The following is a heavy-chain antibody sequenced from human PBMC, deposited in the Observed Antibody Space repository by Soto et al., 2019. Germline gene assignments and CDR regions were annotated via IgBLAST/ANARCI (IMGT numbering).Heavy chain of an antibody. CDR2: ITGGGDNT. D-gene: IGHD2-2*01. J-gene: IGHJ4*02. CDR3: AKGSKGFDS. V-gene: IGHV3-23*01. Sequence: EVQLLESGGGLVQPGGPLRLSCAASGFTFSSYAMTWVRQPPGKGLEWVSAITGGGDNTYYADSVKGRFTISRDNFKNTLYLQMDSLRVEDTAIYYCAKGSKGFDSWGQGTLVTVSS. CDR1: GFTFSSYA.